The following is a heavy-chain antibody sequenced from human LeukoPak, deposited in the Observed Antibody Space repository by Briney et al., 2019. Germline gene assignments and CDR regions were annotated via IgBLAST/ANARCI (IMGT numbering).Heavy chain of an antibody. V-gene: IGHV3-21*01. CDR2: ISSISSYI. CDR3: ARDMGYCSSTSCPFDY. D-gene: IGHD2-2*01. Sequence: PGGSLRLSCAASGFTFSSYSMNWVRQAPGKGLEWVSSISSISSYIYYADSVKGRFTISRDNAKNSLYLQMNSLRAEDTAVYYCARDMGYCSSTSCPFDYWGQGTLVTVSS. CDR1: GFTFSSYS. J-gene: IGHJ4*02.